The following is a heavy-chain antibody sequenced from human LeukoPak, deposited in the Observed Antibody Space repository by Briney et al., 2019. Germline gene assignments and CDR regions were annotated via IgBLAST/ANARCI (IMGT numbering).Heavy chain of an antibody. CDR1: GFTFGDYG. CDR2: IWYDGSNK. D-gene: IGHD6-6*01. V-gene: IGHV3-33*08. Sequence: PGGSLRLSCAASGFTFGDYGMSWVRQAPGKGLEWVAVIWYDGSNKYYADSVKGRFTISRDNSKNTLYLQMGSLRAEDMAVYYCARAKGSIAARLGWFDPGGQGTLVTVS. CDR3: ARAKGSIAARLGWFDP. J-gene: IGHJ5*02.